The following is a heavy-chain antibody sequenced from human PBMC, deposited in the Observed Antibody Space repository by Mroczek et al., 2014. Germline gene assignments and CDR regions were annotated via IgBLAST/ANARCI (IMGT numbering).Heavy chain of an antibody. CDR2: MNPNSGNT. D-gene: IGHD6-19*01. CDR1: GYTFTSYD. Sequence: SGAEVKKPGASVKVSCKASGYTFTSYDINWVRQATGQGLEWMGWMNPNSGNTGYAQKFQGRVTMTRNTSISTAYMELSSLRSEDTAVYYCARGGLRASGWYDSSPYYYYGMDVWGQGTTVTVSS. CDR3: ARGGLRASGWYDSSPYYYYGMDV. V-gene: IGHV1-8*01. J-gene: IGHJ6*02.